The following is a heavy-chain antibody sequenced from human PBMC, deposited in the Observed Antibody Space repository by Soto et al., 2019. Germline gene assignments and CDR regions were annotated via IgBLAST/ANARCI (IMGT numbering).Heavy chain of an antibody. J-gene: IGHJ3*02. CDR2: MSFDGSIK. CDR3: ATIEVPPAFDI. V-gene: IGHV3-30*03. D-gene: IGHD2-2*01. Sequence: QVQLVESGGGVVQPGRSLRLSCAASGFIFSSYGMNWVRQAPGKGLVWVAVMSFDGSIKYYADSVKGRFTISRDNSKNTLYLQMTSLRAEDTAVYYCATIEVPPAFDIWGQGTMVTVSS. CDR1: GFIFSSYG.